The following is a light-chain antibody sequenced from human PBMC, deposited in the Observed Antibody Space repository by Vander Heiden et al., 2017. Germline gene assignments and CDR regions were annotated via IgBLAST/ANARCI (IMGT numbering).Light chain of an antibody. CDR2: QDS. CDR1: KLGDKY. J-gene: IGLJ1*01. V-gene: IGLV3-1*01. Sequence: SYDLTQPPSVSVSPGQTASITCSGDKLGDKYACWYQQKPGQSPVRVIYQDSKRPSGIPELFSGSNSGNTATLTISGTQAMDDADYYCQAWDSSTYVFGTVTNV. CDR3: QAWDSSTYV.